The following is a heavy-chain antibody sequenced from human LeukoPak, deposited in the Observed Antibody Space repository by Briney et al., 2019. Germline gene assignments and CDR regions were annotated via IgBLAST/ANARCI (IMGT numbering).Heavy chain of an antibody. D-gene: IGHD1-26*01. CDR3: ANWDSGSYSFDY. CDR1: GFTFSSFA. J-gene: IGHJ4*02. CDR2: ISGSSTYI. Sequence: GGSMRLSCAASGFTFSSFAMGWVRQAPGKGLEWVSSISGSSTYIYYADSVKGRFTISRDNAKNSLYLQMNSLRAEDTAVYYCANWDSGSYSFDYWGQGTLVTVSS. V-gene: IGHV3-21*01.